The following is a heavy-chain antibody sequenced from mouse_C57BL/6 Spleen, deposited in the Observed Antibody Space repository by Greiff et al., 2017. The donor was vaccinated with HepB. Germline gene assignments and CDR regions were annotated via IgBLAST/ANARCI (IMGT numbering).Heavy chain of an antibody. CDR1: GFTFTSYA. CDR2: ISDGGSYT. Sequence: EVLLVESGGGLVKPGGSLKLSCAASGFTFTSYAMSWVRQTPEKRLEWVATISDGGSYTYYPDNVKGRFTISRDNAKNNLYLQMSHLKSEDTAMYYCARDGVYDGYWFAYWGQGTLVTVSA. J-gene: IGHJ3*01. V-gene: IGHV5-4*01. CDR3: ARDGVYDGYWFAY. D-gene: IGHD2-2*01.